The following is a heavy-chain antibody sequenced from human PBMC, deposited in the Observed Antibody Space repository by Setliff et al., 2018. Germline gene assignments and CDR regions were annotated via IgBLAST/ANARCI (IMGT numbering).Heavy chain of an antibody. D-gene: IGHD6-19*01. CDR3: ARVSQYSSGWYYYYDYGMDV. Sequence: SETLSLTCTVSGGSISSSSYYWGWIRQPPGEGLEWIGSSYYSGSTYYNPTLKSRVTISVDTSKNQFSLKLSSVTAADTAVYYCARVSQYSSGWYYYYDYGMDVWGQGTTVTVSS. J-gene: IGHJ6*02. CDR2: SYYSGST. CDR1: GGSISSSSYY. V-gene: IGHV4-39*07.